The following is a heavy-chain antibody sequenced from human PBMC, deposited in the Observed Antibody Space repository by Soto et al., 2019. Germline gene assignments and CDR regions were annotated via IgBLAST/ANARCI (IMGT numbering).Heavy chain of an antibody. Sequence: GASVKVSCKASGFTFTSSAVQWVRQARGQRLEWIGWIVVGSGNTSYAQKFQERVTITRDMSTSTAYMELSSLRSEVTAVYYCAAEGYGDNWFDPWGQGTLVTVSS. D-gene: IGHD4-17*01. CDR2: IVVGSGNT. V-gene: IGHV1-58*01. CDR1: GFTFTSSA. CDR3: AAEGYGDNWFDP. J-gene: IGHJ5*02.